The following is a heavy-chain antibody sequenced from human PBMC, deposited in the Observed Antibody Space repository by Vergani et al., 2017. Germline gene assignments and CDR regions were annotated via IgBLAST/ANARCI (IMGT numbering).Heavy chain of an antibody. V-gene: IGHV1-2*02. CDR1: GYTFTDYF. CDR3: ARVGTSSNRDFFDY. CDR2: INPNSGGT. J-gene: IGHJ4*02. Sequence: QVQVVQSGAEVKKSGASVKVSCKASGYTFTDYFMHWVRPAPGQGLEWMGWINPNSGGTNYAQKFQGRVTMTRDTSISTAYMELSNLRSDDTAVYYCARVGTSSNRDFFDYWGQGTLVTVSS. D-gene: IGHD2-2*01.